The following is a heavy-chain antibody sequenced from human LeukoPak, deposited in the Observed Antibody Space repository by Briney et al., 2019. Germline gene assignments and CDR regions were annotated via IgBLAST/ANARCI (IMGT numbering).Heavy chain of an antibody. D-gene: IGHD5-12*01. J-gene: IGHJ4*02. V-gene: IGHV3-7*01. CDR2: IKQDGSEK. CDR3: ATLVATTRFDY. CDR1: GFIVSSYW. Sequence: GGSLRLSCAASGFIVSSYWMSWVRQAPGKGLEWVANIKQDGSEKYYVDSVKGRFTISRDNAKNSLYLQMSSLRADDMAVYYCATLVATTRFDYWGQGALVTVSS.